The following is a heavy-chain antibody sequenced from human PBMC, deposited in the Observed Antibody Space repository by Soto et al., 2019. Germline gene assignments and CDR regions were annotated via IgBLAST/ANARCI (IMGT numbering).Heavy chain of an antibody. Sequence: EVQLVESGGGLVQPGGSLRLSCAASGFTVSSNYMSWVRQAPGKGLEWVSVIYSGGSTYYADSVKGRFTITRHNSKNTLYLQMNNLRAEATAVYYCAAAVSRYYFYNYDMDVCGKGTTVTVSS. CDR3: AAAVSRYYFYNYDMDV. CDR1: GFTVSSNY. D-gene: IGHD3-16*02. J-gene: IGHJ6*03. CDR2: IYSGGST. V-gene: IGHV3-53*04.